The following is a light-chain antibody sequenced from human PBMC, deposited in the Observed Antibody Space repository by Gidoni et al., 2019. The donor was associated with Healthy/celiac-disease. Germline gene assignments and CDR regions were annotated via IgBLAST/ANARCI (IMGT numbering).Light chain of an antibody. CDR3: QQRSNWPRLT. Sequence: IVLTQSLATLSSSPGERATLACRASQSDSSYLACYQQNPGQAPRLLIYDASNRATGIPARFSGSGSGTDFTLTISSLEPEDFAVYYCQQRSNWPRLTFGGGTKVEIK. V-gene: IGKV3-11*01. CDR1: QSDSSY. CDR2: DAS. J-gene: IGKJ4*02.